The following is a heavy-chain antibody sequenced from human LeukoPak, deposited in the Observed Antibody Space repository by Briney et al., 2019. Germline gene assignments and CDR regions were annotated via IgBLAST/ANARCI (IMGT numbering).Heavy chain of an antibody. J-gene: IGHJ4*02. CDR2: ICYTGSI. CDR1: GGSINSDC. D-gene: IGHD2-21*02. Sequence: PSETLSLTCTVSGGSINSDCWSWIRQPPGQGLEWIVYICYTGSINYNPSLESRVTISLDTSKNQFSLKLSSVTAADTAVYYCARYKTAGDYFDYWGQGTLVTVSS. V-gene: IGHV4-59*01. CDR3: ARYKTAGDYFDY.